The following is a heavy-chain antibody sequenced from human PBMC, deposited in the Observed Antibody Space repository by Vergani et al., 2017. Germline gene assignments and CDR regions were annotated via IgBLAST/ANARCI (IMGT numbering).Heavy chain of an antibody. D-gene: IGHD2-2*02. Sequence: EVQLVESGGGLVQPGRSLRLSCAASGFTFDDYAMHWVRQAPGKGLEWVSGISWNSGSIGYADSVKGRFTISRDNAKNSLYLQMNSLRAEDTALYYCAKVRCSSISCYTDAFYIWSQETMVTVSS. V-gene: IGHV3-9*01. CDR2: ISWNSGSI. J-gene: IGHJ3*02. CDR3: AKVRCSSISCYTDAFYI. CDR1: GFTFDDYA.